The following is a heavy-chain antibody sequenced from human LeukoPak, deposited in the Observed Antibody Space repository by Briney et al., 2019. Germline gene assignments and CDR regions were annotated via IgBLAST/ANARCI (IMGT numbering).Heavy chain of an antibody. Sequence: GESLKISCQGSGDRFTNYWIGWVRQMPGKGLEYMGIIQPGDSDTRYSPSFQGQVTISADKSISTAYLQWSSLKASDTAMYYCARHRGRDGYSDYWGQGTLVTVSS. CDR3: ARHRGRDGYSDY. CDR1: GDRFTNYW. CDR2: IQPGDSDT. D-gene: IGHD5-24*01. V-gene: IGHV5-51*01. J-gene: IGHJ4*02.